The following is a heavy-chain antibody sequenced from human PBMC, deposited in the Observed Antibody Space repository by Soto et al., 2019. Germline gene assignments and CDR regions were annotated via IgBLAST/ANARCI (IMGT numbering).Heavy chain of an antibody. CDR3: ARAIAYSSDPPWFDP. CDR1: GGSVSSGSYY. CDR2: IYYSGST. Sequence: QVQLQESGPGLVKPSETLSLTCTVSGGSVSSGSYYWSWIRQPPGKGLEWIGYIYYSGSTNYNPSLKRRVTISVDTSKNQFSLKLSSVTAADTAVYYCARAIAYSSDPPWFDPWGQGTLVTVSS. J-gene: IGHJ5*02. V-gene: IGHV4-61*01. D-gene: IGHD6-25*01.